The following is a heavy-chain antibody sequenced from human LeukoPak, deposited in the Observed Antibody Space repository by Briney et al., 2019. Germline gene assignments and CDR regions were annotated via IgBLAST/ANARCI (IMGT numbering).Heavy chain of an antibody. J-gene: IGHJ4*02. CDR2: IYISGST. CDR3: ARFPQLISDYYFDY. D-gene: IGHD2-15*01. CDR1: GGSISRHS. V-gene: IGHV4-4*09. Sequence: PSETLSLTCIVSGGSISRHSWRWIRQPPGKGLEWTECIYISGSTNYNPSLKSRVTISVDTSKNQFSLKLSSVTAADTAVYYCARFPQLISDYYFDYWGQGTLVTVSS.